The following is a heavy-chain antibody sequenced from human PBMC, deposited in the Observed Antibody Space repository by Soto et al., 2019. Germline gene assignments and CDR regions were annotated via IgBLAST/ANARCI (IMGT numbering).Heavy chain of an antibody. V-gene: IGHV3-21*06. CDR3: ARESEDLTSNFDY. J-gene: IGHJ4*02. CDR2: ISSTTHYI. CDR1: GFTFTRYS. Sequence: GGSLRLSCAASGFTFTRYSMNWVRQAPGKGLEWVSSISSTTHYIYYADSMRGRFTISRDNAKNAVYLEMNSLRAEDTAVYYCARESEDLTSNFDYWGQGTAVTVSS.